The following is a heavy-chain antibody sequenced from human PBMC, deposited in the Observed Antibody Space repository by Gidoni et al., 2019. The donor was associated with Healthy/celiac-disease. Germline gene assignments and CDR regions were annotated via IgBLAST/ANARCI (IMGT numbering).Heavy chain of an antibody. D-gene: IGHD3-10*01. Sequence: EVQLVESGGCLVQPGRFLRLSCAASRFTFDDYAMHWVRQAPGKGLEWVSGISWNSGSIGYADSVKGRFTISRDNAKNSLYLQMNSLRAEDTALYYCAKDIFAGFDAFDIWGQGTMVTVSS. CDR1: RFTFDDYA. J-gene: IGHJ3*02. V-gene: IGHV3-9*01. CDR2: ISWNSGSI. CDR3: AKDIFAGFDAFDI.